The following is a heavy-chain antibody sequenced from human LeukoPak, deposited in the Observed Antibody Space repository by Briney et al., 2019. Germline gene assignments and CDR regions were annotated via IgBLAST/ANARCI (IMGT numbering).Heavy chain of an antibody. CDR2: ITTDGSTI. CDR3: ARGLWGIDY. J-gene: IGHJ4*02. CDR1: GFNLGSYW. Sequence: PGGSLRLSCAASGFNLGSYWTHWVRQAPGKGLVWVSQITTDGSTINYADSVRGRFTISRDNAENTLYLEMKSLRAEDTAVYYCARGLWGIDYWGQGALVTVSS. V-gene: IGHV3-74*01. D-gene: IGHD7-27*01.